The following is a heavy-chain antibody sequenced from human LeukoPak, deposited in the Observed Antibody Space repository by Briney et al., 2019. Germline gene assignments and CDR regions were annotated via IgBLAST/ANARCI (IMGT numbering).Heavy chain of an antibody. D-gene: IGHD2-15*01. V-gene: IGHV3-30*04. CDR2: ISHDGSNK. CDR1: GFTFSGYP. CDR3: ARGDYCSGGNCYGYYYYMDV. J-gene: IGHJ6*03. Sequence: PGGSLRLSCAASGFTFSGYPMHWVRQASDKGLEWVAVISHDGSNKYYADSVKGRFTISRDNSKNTLYLQMNSLRAGDTAVYYCARGDYCSGGNCYGYYYYMDVWGTGTTVTVSS.